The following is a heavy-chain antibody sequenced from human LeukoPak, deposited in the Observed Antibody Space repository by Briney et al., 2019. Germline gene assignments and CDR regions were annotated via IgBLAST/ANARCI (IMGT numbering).Heavy chain of an antibody. V-gene: IGHV3-21*01. CDR1: GFTFSSYS. D-gene: IGHD3-22*01. J-gene: IGHJ4*02. Sequence: PGGSLRLSCAASGFTFSSYSMNWVRRAPGKGLEWVSSISRSSNYKYYADSVKGRFTISRDNAKNSLYLQMNSLRAEDTALYYCASSRYDSSGYYGIIGYWGQGTLVTVSS. CDR3: ASSRYDSSGYYGIIGY. CDR2: ISRSSNYK.